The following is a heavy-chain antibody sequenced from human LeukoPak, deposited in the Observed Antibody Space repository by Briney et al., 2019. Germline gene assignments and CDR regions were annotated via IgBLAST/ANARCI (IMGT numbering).Heavy chain of an antibody. J-gene: IGHJ4*02. Sequence: SVKVSCKASGGTFSSYAISWVRQAPGQGLEWMGGIIPIFGTANYAQKFQGRVTITADESTSTAYMELSSLRSEDTAVYYCARAAAGTAPLDYWGQGTLVTVSS. CDR3: ARAAAGTAPLDY. D-gene: IGHD6-13*01. V-gene: IGHV1-69*01. CDR1: GGTFSSYA. CDR2: IIPIFGTA.